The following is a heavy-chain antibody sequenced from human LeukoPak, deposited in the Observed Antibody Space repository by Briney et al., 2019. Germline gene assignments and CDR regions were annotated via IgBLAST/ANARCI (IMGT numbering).Heavy chain of an antibody. Sequence: GGSLRLSCAASGFTFTSYSMSWVRQAPGKGLEWVSAISGSGGSTYYADPVKGRFTISRDNSKNTLYLQMNSLRAEDTAVYYCAKDKVTIFGVVYFNWGQGTLVTASS. J-gene: IGHJ4*02. V-gene: IGHV3-23*01. D-gene: IGHD3-3*01. CDR2: ISGSGGST. CDR1: GFTFTSYS. CDR3: AKDKVTIFGVVYFN.